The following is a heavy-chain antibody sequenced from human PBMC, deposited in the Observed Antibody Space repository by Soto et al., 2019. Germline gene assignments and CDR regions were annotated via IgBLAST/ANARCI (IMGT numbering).Heavy chain of an antibody. D-gene: IGHD3-3*01. CDR1: GFSLSTRGVG. V-gene: IGHV2-5*02. CDR2: IYWDDDK. CDR3: ARPEYFCSAVTCHPPSYF. J-gene: IGHJ4*02. Sequence: SGPTLVNPIHTLTLTCTFYGFSLSTRGVGVGWIRQPPGKALEWLALIYWDDDKRYSPSLKNRVSITKDTSKNQVVLTMTNMDPGDTATYYRARPEYFCSAVTCHPPSYFWGRGTRGIFSS.